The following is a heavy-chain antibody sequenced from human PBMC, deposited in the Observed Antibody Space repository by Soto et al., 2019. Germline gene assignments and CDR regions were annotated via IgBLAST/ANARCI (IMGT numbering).Heavy chain of an antibody. D-gene: IGHD6-19*01. V-gene: IGHV1-18*04. Sequence: ASVKVSCKASGYTFTSYGISWVRQAPGQGFEWMGWISAYNGNTNYAQKLQGRVTMTTDTSTSTAYMELRSLRSDDTAVYYCARAKFNSGWSLFDYWGQGTLVTVS. J-gene: IGHJ4*02. CDR2: ISAYNGNT. CDR1: GYTFTSYG. CDR3: ARAKFNSGWSLFDY.